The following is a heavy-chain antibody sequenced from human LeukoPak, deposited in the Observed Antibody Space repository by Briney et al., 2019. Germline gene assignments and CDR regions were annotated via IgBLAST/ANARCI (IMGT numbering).Heavy chain of an antibody. V-gene: IGHV4-39*01. CDR1: GGSISSSSYY. Sequence: PSETLSLTCTVSGGSISSSSYYWGWIRQPPGKGLEWLGSIYYSGSPYYNPSLKSRLTISVDTSKNQFSLKLSSVTAADTAVYYCAKTAHIVVVTAIQGWFDPWGQGALGTVSS. CDR2: IYYSGSP. J-gene: IGHJ5*02. D-gene: IGHD2-21*02. CDR3: AKTAHIVVVTAIQGWFDP.